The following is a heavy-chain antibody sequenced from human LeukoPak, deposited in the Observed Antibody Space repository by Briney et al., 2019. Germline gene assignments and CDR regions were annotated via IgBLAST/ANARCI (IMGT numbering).Heavy chain of an antibody. CDR2: ISAYNGNT. Sequence: ASVKVSCKASGYTFTSYYMHWVRQAPGQGLEWMGWISAYNGNTNYAQKLQGRVTMTTDTSTSTAYMELRSLRSDDTAVYYCARDTPLEYSSSPLLVSGMDVWGQGTTVTVSS. J-gene: IGHJ6*02. CDR3: ARDTPLEYSSSPLLVSGMDV. D-gene: IGHD6-6*01. CDR1: GYTFTSYY. V-gene: IGHV1-18*04.